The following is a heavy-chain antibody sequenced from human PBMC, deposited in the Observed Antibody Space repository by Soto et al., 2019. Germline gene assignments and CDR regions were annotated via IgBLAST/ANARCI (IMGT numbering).Heavy chain of an antibody. CDR2: ISAYNGNT. J-gene: IGHJ6*02. D-gene: IGHD3-22*01. CDR3: ARGGYYDSSGSRNYHYYGMNV. CDR1: GYTFNSYG. Sequence: ASVKVSCKASGYTFNSYGISWVRQAPGQGLEWMGWISAYNGNTNYAQKLQGRVTMTTDTSTNTAYMELRSLRSDDTAMYYCARGGYYDSSGSRNYHYYGMNVWGQGTTVTVSS. V-gene: IGHV1-18*01.